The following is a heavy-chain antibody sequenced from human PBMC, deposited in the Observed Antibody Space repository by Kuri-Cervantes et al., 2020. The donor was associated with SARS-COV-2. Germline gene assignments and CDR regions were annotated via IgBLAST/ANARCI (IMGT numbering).Heavy chain of an antibody. J-gene: IGHJ4*02. CDR3: ARDQRREMAPHFDY. Sequence: ASVKVSCKASGYTFTGYYMHWVRQAPGQGLEWMGWINPNSGGTNYAQKFQGRVTMTRDTSISTAYMELSRLRSDDTAVYYCARDQRREMAPHFDYWGQGTLVTVSS. V-gene: IGHV1-2*02. CDR1: GYTFTGYY. CDR2: INPNSGGT. D-gene: IGHD5-24*01.